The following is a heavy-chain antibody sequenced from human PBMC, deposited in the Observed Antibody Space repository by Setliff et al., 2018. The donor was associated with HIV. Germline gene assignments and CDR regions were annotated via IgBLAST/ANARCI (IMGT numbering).Heavy chain of an antibody. CDR1: GGSISSNNYY. CDR2: VYHSGST. Sequence: PSETLSLTCTVSGGSISSNNYYWGWIRQPPGKGLEWIGEVYHSGSTNYNPSLKSRVTMSVDRSKNQFSLRLTSVTAADTAMYYCARVSRLHPFDPWGQGTLVTVSS. CDR3: ARVSRLHPFDP. J-gene: IGHJ5*02. D-gene: IGHD2-15*01. V-gene: IGHV4-39*07.